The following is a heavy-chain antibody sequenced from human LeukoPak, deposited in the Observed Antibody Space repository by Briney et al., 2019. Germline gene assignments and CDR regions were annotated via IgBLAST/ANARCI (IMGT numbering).Heavy chain of an antibody. Sequence: PSETLSLTCTVSGGSISSSSYYWGWIRQPPGKGLEWIGSIYYSGSTYYNPSLKSRVTISVDTSKNQFSLKLSSVTAADTAVYYCARLYGNNYVAYWGQGTLVTVSS. J-gene: IGHJ4*02. CDR3: ARLYGNNYVAY. CDR2: IYYSGST. D-gene: IGHD5-18*01. CDR1: GGSISSSSYY. V-gene: IGHV4-39*07.